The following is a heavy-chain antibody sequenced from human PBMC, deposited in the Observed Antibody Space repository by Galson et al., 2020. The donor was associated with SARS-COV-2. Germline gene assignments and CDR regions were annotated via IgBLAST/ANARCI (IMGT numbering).Heavy chain of an antibody. CDR3: AKRHSYSFDY. CDR2: IGGGDDST. D-gene: IGHD2-15*01. CDR1: GFTFSSSA. J-gene: IGHJ4*02. V-gene: IGHV3-23*01. Sequence: PGGSLRLSCAASGFTFSSSAMSWVRQAPGKGLEWVSTIGGGDDSTFYADSVKGRFSISRDSSKHTLYLQMNNLRAEDTAVYYCAKRHSYSFDYWGQGTLVTVSS.